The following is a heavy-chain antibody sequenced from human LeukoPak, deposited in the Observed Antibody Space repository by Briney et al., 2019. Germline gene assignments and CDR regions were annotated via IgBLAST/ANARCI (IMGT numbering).Heavy chain of an antibody. CDR3: ARVRTSGEPPLNWFDP. CDR1: GGSISSGDYY. D-gene: IGHD3-10*01. V-gene: IGHV4-30-4*08. J-gene: IGHJ5*02. Sequence: SETLSLTCTVSGGSISSGDYYWSWIRQPPGKGLEWIGYIYYSGSTYYNPSLKSRVTISVDTSKNQFSLKLSSVTAADTAVYYCARVRTSGEPPLNWFDPWGQGTLVTVSS. CDR2: IYYSGST.